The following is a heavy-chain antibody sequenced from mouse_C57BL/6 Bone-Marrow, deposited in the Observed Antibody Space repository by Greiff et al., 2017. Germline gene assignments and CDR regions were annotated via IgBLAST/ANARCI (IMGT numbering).Heavy chain of an antibody. J-gene: IGHJ2*01. CDR3: ASGYITTECEYFDY. CDR2: IYPGSGST. V-gene: IGHV1-55*01. Sequence: QVQLQQPGAELVKPGASVKMSCKASGYTFTSYWITWVKQRPGQGLEWIGDIYPGSGSTNYNEKFKSKATLSVDTSSSTAYMQLSSLTSEDSAVYYGASGYITTECEYFDYWGQGTTLTVSS. D-gene: IGHD1-1*01. CDR1: GYTFTSYW.